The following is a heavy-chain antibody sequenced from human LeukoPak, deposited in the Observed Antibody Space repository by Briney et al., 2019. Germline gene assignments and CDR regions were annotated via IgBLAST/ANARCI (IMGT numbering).Heavy chain of an antibody. J-gene: IGHJ4*02. CDR2: IYYSGRT. V-gene: IGHV4-59*01. D-gene: IGHD3-22*01. Sequence: SETLSLTCTVSGGSISSNYWNWIRQPPVKGLEWIGYIYYSGRTNYSPSLKSRVTISVDTSKNQFSLNLSSVTAADTAVYYCARWEYDSSGYRKIDYWGQGTPVTVSS. CDR1: GGSISSNY. CDR3: ARWEYDSSGYRKIDY.